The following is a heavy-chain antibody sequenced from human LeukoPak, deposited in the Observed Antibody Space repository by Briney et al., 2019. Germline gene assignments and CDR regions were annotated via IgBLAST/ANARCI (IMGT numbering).Heavy chain of an antibody. CDR1: GGSFSGYY. J-gene: IGHJ4*02. D-gene: IGHD2-15*01. V-gene: IGHV4-34*01. CDR2: INHSGST. Sequence: SETLSVTCAVYGGSFSGYYRSWIRQPPGNGLEWIWEINHSGSTNYNPSLKSRVTISVDTSKNQFSLKLSSVTAADTAVYYCARGVGGVVVVAATLIYFDYWGQGTLVTVSS. CDR3: ARGVGGVVVVAATLIYFDY.